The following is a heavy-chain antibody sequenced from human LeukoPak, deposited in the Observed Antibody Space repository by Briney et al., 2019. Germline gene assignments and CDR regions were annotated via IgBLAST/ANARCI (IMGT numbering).Heavy chain of an antibody. Sequence: GDSLRLSCAASGFTFTKYWMTWVRQAPGKGLEWVGNIKQDGSDKNYMDSVKGRFTISRDNTKNSVYLQMSSLRAEDTAVYYCAREVWGPEYWGQGTLVTVSS. D-gene: IGHD1-14*01. CDR2: IKQDGSDK. CDR1: GFTFTKYW. J-gene: IGHJ4*02. V-gene: IGHV3-7*01. CDR3: AREVWGPEY.